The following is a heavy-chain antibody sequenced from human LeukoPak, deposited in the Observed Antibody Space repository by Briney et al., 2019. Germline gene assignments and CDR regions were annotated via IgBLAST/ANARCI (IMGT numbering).Heavy chain of an antibody. V-gene: IGHV4-34*01. CDR3: ARGWPGGAVYY. CDR1: GGAFSGYY. CDR2: INHSGST. J-gene: IGHJ4*02. Sequence: SETLSLTCAVYGGAFSGYYWSWIPQPPGGGPEWIGEINHSGSTKYNPSLKSRVTISVDTSKNQFSLKLSSVTAADTAVYYCARGWPGGAVYYWGQGTLVTVSS. D-gene: IGHD3-16*01.